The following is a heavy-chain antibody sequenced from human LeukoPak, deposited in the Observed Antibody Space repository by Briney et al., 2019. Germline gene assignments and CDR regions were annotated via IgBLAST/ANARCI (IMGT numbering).Heavy chain of an antibody. CDR2: ISRSGRTR. CDR1: GFTFSSYE. Sequence: GGSLRLSCVASGFTFSSYEMNWVRQAPGKGLEWVSYISRSGRTRYHADSVKGRFTLSRDNAKKSLYLEMKSLRAEDTAVYYCARERETTVTYDAFDIWGLGTMVTVSS. D-gene: IGHD4-17*01. V-gene: IGHV3-48*03. CDR3: ARERETTVTYDAFDI. J-gene: IGHJ3*02.